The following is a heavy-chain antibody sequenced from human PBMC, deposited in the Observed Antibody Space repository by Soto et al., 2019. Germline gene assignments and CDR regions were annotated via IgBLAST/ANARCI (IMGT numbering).Heavy chain of an antibody. J-gene: IGHJ4*02. CDR1: GFTFTSHN. V-gene: IGHV3-21*02. D-gene: IGHD3-10*01. CDR2: ISPYDHSF. CDR3: ARELSTIIRAYN. Sequence: EVQLVESGGGLVKPGGSLRLSCAASGFTFTSHNIYWFRQAPGKGLEWVSSISPYDHSFYYADSVKGRFTVSKDNAKSSVFLQMDSLRAEDTARYYCARELSTIIRAYNWGQGTLVTVSS.